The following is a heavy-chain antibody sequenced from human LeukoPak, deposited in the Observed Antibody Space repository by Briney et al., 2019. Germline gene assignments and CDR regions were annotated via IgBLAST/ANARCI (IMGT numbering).Heavy chain of an antibody. J-gene: IGHJ4*02. CDR1: EFTFSSYS. CDR2: ITNSGNSK. Sequence: PGGSLRLSCAASEFTFSSYSMNWVRQAPGKGLEWVSYITNSGNSKSYADSVKGRFTISRDNTKNSLYLQMNSLRAEDTAMYYCAKAARTTVTYSFDSWGQGTLVTVSS. D-gene: IGHD4-17*01. CDR3: AKAARTTVTYSFDS. V-gene: IGHV3-48*01.